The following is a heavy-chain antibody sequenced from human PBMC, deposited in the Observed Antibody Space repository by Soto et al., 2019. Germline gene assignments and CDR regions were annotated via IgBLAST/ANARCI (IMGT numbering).Heavy chain of an antibody. V-gene: IGHV3-11*06. CDR3: ARGGVKGTTSRGQVYN. D-gene: IGHD1-7*01. CDR2: ISSSSDYI. CDR1: GFTSSEYS. J-gene: IGHJ4*02. Sequence: QVQVVESGGGLVKPGGSLRLSCAASGFTSSEYSMDWIPRAPGKGLGWVSCISSSSDYIKYADSVKGRFTISRDNAKNSLYLQLNSMRAEDAAVYYCARGGVKGTTSRGQVYNWGQGTLVTVSS.